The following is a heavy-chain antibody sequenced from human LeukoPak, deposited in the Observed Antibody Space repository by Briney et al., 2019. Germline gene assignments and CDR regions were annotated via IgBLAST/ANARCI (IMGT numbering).Heavy chain of an antibody. CDR1: GGSFSGYY. J-gene: IGHJ4*02. D-gene: IGHD2-2*01. CDR3: ALGDVVVPAAN. Sequence: SETLSLTCAVYGGSFSGYYWSWIRQPPGKGLEWIGEINHSGSTNSNPSLKSRVTISVDTSKNQFSLKLSSVTAADTAVYYCALGDVVVPAANWGQGTLVTVSS. V-gene: IGHV4-34*01. CDR2: INHSGST.